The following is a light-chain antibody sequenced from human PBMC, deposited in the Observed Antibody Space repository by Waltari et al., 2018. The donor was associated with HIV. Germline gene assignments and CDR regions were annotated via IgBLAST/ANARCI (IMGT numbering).Light chain of an antibody. CDR2: RNT. Sequence: TPGQRVSISCSGSSSNIGYNYVYWYQQIPGTAPKLVIYRNTQRPAGVPARFSGSKSVTSASLAISVLRSDDEADYYCVAWDDSLGGHVVIGGGTKLTVL. CDR1: SSNIGYNY. J-gene: IGLJ2*01. V-gene: IGLV1-47*01. CDR3: VAWDDSLGGHVV.